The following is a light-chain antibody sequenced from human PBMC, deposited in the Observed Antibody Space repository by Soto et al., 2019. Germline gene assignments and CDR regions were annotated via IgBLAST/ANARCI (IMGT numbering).Light chain of an antibody. J-gene: IGKJ1*01. V-gene: IGKV3-20*01. CDR2: GAS. CDR3: QQYSMAPLT. CDR1: QTVRANY. Sequence: EIVLTQSPGTLSLSPGDRATLSCRASQTVRANYLAWYQQKPGQAPRLVIHGASNRATDIPDRVSGSGSGTDFTLTINRLEPEDFAVYYCQQYSMAPLTFGQGTKVDIK.